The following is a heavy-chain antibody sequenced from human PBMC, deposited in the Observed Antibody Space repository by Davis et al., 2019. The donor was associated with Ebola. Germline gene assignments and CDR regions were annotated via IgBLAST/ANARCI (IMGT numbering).Heavy chain of an antibody. V-gene: IGHV4-59*08. CDR1: GGSIRSYY. D-gene: IGHD5-12*01. J-gene: IGHJ4*02. CDR3: ARHHGGNSGYDLDY. Sequence: SETLSLTCTVSGGSIRSYYWSWIRQPPGKGLEWIGYIYYTGSTDYNPSLKSRVTISVDTSRNQFSLKLSSVTAADTAVYYCARHHGGNSGYDLDYWGQGTLVTVSS. CDR2: IYYTGST.